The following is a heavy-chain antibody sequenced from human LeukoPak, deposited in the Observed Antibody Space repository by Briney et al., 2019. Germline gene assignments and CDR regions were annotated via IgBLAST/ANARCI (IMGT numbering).Heavy chain of an antibody. J-gene: IGHJ4*02. V-gene: IGHV4-34*01. CDR1: GFTFSSYS. CDR3: ARGDKRYYYDSSGIDY. Sequence: GSLRLSCAASGFTFSSYSMNWVRQAPGKGLEWIGEINHSGSTNYNPSLKSRVTISVDTSKNQFSLKLSSVTTADTAVYYCARGDKRYYYDSSGIDYWGQGTLVTVSS. CDR2: INHSGST. D-gene: IGHD3-22*01.